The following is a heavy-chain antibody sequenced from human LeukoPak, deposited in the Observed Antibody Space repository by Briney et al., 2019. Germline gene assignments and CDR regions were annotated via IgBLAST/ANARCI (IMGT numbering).Heavy chain of an antibody. CDR3: ASRYSGSYYTEYYFDY. CDR2: IIPIFGTA. J-gene: IGHJ4*02. CDR1: GGTFSSYA. V-gene: IGHV1-69*13. D-gene: IGHD1-26*01. Sequence: ASVKVSCKASGGTFSSYAISWVRQAPGQGLEWMGGIIPIFGTANYAQKFQGRVTITADESTSTAYMELSSLRSEDTAVYYCASRYSGSYYTEYYFDYWGQGTLVTVSS.